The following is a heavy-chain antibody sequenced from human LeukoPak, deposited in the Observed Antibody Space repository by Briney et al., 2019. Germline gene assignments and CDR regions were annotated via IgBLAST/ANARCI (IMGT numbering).Heavy chain of an antibody. V-gene: IGHV3-21*01. J-gene: IGHJ4*02. D-gene: IGHD2/OR15-2a*01. CDR2: VSRSSRFI. CDR3: ARVSDAFGYFFDS. CDR1: GFAFSTYS. Sequence: GGSLRLSCAASGFAFSTYSMNWVRQAPGKGLEWASSVSRSSRFIFYADSVQGRFTISRDDAKDSLFLQMNSLRAEDTAVYYCARVSDAFGYFFDSWGQGTLVTVSS.